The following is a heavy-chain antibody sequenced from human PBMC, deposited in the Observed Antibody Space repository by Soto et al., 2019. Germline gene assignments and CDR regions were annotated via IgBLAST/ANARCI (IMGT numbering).Heavy chain of an antibody. CDR1: GGSISSYY. Sequence: SETLSLTCTVSGGSISSYYWSWIRQPPGKGLEWIGYIHYSGSTNYNPSLKSRVTISVDTSKNQFSLKLNSVTAADTAVYYCARPHGGSSGWDNWFDPWGQGTLVTVS. CDR2: IHYSGST. V-gene: IGHV4-59*01. J-gene: IGHJ5*02. D-gene: IGHD6-25*01. CDR3: ARPHGGSSGWDNWFDP.